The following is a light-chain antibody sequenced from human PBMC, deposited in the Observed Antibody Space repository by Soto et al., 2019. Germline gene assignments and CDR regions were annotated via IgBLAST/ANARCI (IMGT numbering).Light chain of an antibody. J-gene: IGKJ5*01. Sequence: EIVLTQSPATLSLSPGERATISCRASQSVSSYLAWYQQKPGQAPRLLIYDASHRATGIPARFSGSGSGTDFTLTICSLEPEDFAVYYCQQRSNWPRSITFGQGTRLEIK. V-gene: IGKV3-11*01. CDR2: DAS. CDR3: QQRSNWPRSIT. CDR1: QSVSSY.